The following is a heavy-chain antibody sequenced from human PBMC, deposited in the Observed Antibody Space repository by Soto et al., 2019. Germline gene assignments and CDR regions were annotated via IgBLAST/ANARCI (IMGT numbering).Heavy chain of an antibody. V-gene: IGHV4-39*01. Sequence: SETLSLTCTVSGVSISSSSYYWGWIRQPPGKGLEWIGSIYYSGSTYYNPSLKSRVTISVDTSKNQFSLKLSSVTAADTAVYYCARQAVVNVPYYHYGMDVWGQGTTVTVS. D-gene: IGHD2-21*01. CDR2: IYYSGST. J-gene: IGHJ6*02. CDR3: ARQAVVNVPYYHYGMDV. CDR1: GVSISSSSYY.